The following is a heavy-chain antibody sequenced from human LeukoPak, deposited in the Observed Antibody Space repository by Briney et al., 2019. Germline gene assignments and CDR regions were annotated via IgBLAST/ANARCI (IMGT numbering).Heavy chain of an antibody. CDR1: GYTFTSYY. CDR2: IKPSGDST. D-gene: IGHD4-23*01. V-gene: IGHV1-46*01. J-gene: IGHJ4*02. Sequence: GASVKVSCKASGYTFTSYYIHWVRQAPGQGLEWMGIIKPSGDSTNYAQKFQGRVTMTRDTSTSPVYIELSSQRSEDTAVYYCARGRNSRAEDYWGQGTLVTVSS. CDR3: ARGRNSRAEDY.